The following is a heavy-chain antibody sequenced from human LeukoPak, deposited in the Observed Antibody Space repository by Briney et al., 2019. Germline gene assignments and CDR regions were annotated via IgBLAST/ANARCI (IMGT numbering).Heavy chain of an antibody. J-gene: IGHJ4*02. CDR2: IYYSGSA. D-gene: IGHD2-2*01. Sequence: PSETLSLTCTVSGGSISSSSYYWGWLRQPPGKGLEWIGTIYYSGSAYYNPSLKSRVTISVDTSKNQFSLRLSSVTAADTAVYYCARVQHIVVVPAALFDSWGQGTLVTVSS. CDR1: GGSISSSSYY. CDR3: ARVQHIVVVPAALFDS. V-gene: IGHV4-39*07.